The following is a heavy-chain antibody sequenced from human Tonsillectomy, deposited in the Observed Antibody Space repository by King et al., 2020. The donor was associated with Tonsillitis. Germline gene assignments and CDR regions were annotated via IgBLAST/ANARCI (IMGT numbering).Heavy chain of an antibody. CDR3: AKGVMAVDDACDI. Sequence: QLVQSGGGFVQPGRSLRLSCAASGFTLDDYAMHWVRQAPGKGLEGVSGITWNSAYIGYADSVKGRFTISRDNAKNSLYLQMNSLRAEDAALYYCAKGVMAVDDACDIWGQGTMVTVSS. V-gene: IGHV3-9*01. CDR1: GFTLDDYA. D-gene: IGHD5-24*01. J-gene: IGHJ3*02. CDR2: ITWNSAYI.